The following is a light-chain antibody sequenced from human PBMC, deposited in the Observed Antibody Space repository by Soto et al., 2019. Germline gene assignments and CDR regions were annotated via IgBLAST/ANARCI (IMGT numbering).Light chain of an antibody. V-gene: IGLV2-8*01. CDR1: SSDVGAYNY. Sequence: QSALTQPPSASGSPGQSVTISCTGTSSDVGAYNYVSWYQQHPGKAPKLIIYEVSKWPSGVPDRFFGSKSGNTASLTVSGLQAEDEADYYCSSYAGNNNGVFGGGTKLTV. J-gene: IGLJ3*02. CDR3: SSYAGNNNGV. CDR2: EVS.